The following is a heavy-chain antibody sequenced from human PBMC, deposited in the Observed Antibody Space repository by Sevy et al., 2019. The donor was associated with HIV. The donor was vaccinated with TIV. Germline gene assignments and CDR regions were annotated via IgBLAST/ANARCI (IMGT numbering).Heavy chain of an antibody. CDR3: AREGGELAMDV. CDR1: GFIFSDYP. CDR2: ISSPGGTI. Sequence: GGSLRLSCTASGFIFSDYPMNWIRQAPGNGPEWVSYISSPGGTIYYADPLKGRFSICRDNTKNSLYLQMNSLKPEDTAIYYCAREGGELAMDVWGKGTTVTVCS. V-gene: IGHV3-11*04. D-gene: IGHD3-16*01. J-gene: IGHJ6*03.